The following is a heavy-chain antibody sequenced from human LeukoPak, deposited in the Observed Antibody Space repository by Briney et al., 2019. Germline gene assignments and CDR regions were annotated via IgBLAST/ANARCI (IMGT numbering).Heavy chain of an antibody. D-gene: IGHD6-19*01. CDR3: AKAGYSSGWRNFDY. CDR2: ISYEGRNK. Sequence: GGSLRLSCAASGFSLSSFGMHWVRQAPGKGMEWVAVISYEGRNKVYADSVKGRSTISRDNSKNTLYLQMNSLRAEDTAVFYCAKAGYSSGWRNFDYWGQGTLVTVSS. V-gene: IGHV3-30*18. CDR1: GFSLSSFG. J-gene: IGHJ4*02.